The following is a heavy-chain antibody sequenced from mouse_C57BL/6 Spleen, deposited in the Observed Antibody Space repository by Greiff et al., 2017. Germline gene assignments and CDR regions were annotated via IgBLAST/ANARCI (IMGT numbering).Heavy chain of an antibody. Sequence: VQLKESGPELVKPGASVKIPCKASGYTFTDYNMDWVKQSHGKSLEWIGDINPNNGGTIYNQKFKGKATLTVDKSSSTAYMELRRLTSEDTAVYYCARTYYGSSYGFAYWGQGTLVTVSA. V-gene: IGHV1-18*01. CDR3: ARTYYGSSYGFAY. CDR1: GYTFTDYN. CDR2: INPNNGGT. D-gene: IGHD1-1*01. J-gene: IGHJ3*01.